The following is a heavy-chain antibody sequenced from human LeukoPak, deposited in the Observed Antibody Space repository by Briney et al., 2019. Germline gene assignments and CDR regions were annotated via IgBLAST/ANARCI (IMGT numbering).Heavy chain of an antibody. D-gene: IGHD2-15*01. Sequence: GGSLRLSCAASGFTFSSYAMSWVRQAPGKGLEWVSGISSSGGGTYYADSVKGRFTISRDNSKNTLYLQMNSLRAEDTAVYYCGREGVVVTATRYYFDSWGQGTLVTVSS. V-gene: IGHV3-23*01. J-gene: IGHJ4*02. CDR1: GFTFSSYA. CDR2: ISSSGGGT. CDR3: GREGVVVTATRYYFDS.